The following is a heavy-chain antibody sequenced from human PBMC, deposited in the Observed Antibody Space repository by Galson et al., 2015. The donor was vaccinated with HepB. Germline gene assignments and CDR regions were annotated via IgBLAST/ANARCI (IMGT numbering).Heavy chain of an antibody. J-gene: IGHJ4*02. V-gene: IGHV3-23*01. D-gene: IGHD6-13*01. Sequence: SLRLSCAASGFTLSSYAMSWVRQAPGKGLEWVSAISGSGGSTYYADSVKGRFTISRDNSKNTLYLQMNSLRAEDTAVYYCAKDGLGIAAARPIPMKVDYWGQGTLVTVSS. CDR3: AKDGLGIAAARPIPMKVDY. CDR2: ISGSGGST. CDR1: GFTLSSYA.